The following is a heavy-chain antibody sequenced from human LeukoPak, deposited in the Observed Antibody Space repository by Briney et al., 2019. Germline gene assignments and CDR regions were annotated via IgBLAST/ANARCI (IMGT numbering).Heavy chain of an antibody. J-gene: IGHJ6*04. CDR2: ISSSSSYI. CDR3: AELGITMIGGV. V-gene: IGHV3-21*01. D-gene: IGHD3-10*02. Sequence: GGSLRLSCAASGFTFSTYIMNWVRQAPGKGLEWVSSISSSSSYIYYADSVKGRFTISRDNAKNSLYLQMNSLRAEDTAVYYCAELGITMIGGVWGKGTTVTISS. CDR1: GFTFSTYI.